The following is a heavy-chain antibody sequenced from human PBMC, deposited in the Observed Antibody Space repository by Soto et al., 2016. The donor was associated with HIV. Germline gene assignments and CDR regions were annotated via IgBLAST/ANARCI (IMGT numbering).Heavy chain of an antibody. Sequence: EVQLVEPGGGLVKPGGSLRLSCAASGFTFSNAWMSWVRQAPGKGLEWVGRIKSKTDGGTTDYAAPVKGRFTISRDDSKNTLYLQMNSLKTEDTAVYYCTTDSGIAAAGTNYYYGMDVWGQGTTVTVSS. CDR3: TTDSGIAAAGTNYYYGMDV. V-gene: IGHV3-15*01. D-gene: IGHD6-13*01. CDR1: GFTFSNAW. CDR2: IKSKTDGGTT. J-gene: IGHJ6*02.